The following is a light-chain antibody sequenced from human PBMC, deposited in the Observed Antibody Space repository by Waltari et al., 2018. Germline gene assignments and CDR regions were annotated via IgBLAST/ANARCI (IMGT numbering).Light chain of an antibody. CDR3: QQFDNLVYT. Sequence: DIQMTQSPSSLSASVGDSVTITCQASQDISNYLNWYQQKPGKAPKLLIYDTSNLETGVPSRFSGSGSGTDFSFTISSLQPEDIATYYCQQFDNLVYTFGQGTKLEIK. CDR2: DTS. J-gene: IGKJ2*01. V-gene: IGKV1-33*01. CDR1: QDISNY.